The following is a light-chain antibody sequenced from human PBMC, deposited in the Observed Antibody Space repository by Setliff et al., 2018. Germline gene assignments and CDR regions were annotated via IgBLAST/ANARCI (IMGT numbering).Light chain of an antibody. CDR1: SSDVGGYKY. CDR3: CSCTSNITPYV. CDR2: EVS. V-gene: IGLV2-8*01. J-gene: IGLJ1*01. Sequence: QSALTQPPSASGSPGQSVTISCTGTSSDVGGYKYVSWYQQHPGKAPKLIIYEVSYRPSGVPDRFSGSKSGNTASLTVSGLQAEDEADYYCCSCTSNITPYVFGTGTKVTVL.